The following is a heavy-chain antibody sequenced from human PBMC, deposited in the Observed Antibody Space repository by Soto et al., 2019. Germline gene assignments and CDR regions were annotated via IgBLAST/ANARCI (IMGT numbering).Heavy chain of an antibody. V-gene: IGHV1-2*02. CDR2: INPKSGGT. Sequence: QVQLVQSGAEVKQPGASMKVSCKASGYIFSDNYIHWVRQAPGQGLEWMAWINPKSGGTNYARNFQGRVILTRDTSISTAYMDLSRLTSDDPAVYYCASAREDSSGWFDYWGQGTLVTVSS. D-gene: IGHD6-19*01. J-gene: IGHJ4*02. CDR1: GYIFSDNY. CDR3: ASAREDSSGWFDY.